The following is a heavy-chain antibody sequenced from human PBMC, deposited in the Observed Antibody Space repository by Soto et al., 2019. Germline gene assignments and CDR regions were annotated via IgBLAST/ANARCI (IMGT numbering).Heavy chain of an antibody. V-gene: IGHV3-23*01. Sequence: GGSLRLSCLASGFTFSDYAMTWVRHVPGRGLEWVASLDGAGGSTYYADSVRGRFTLSRDNSENTLYLQMNSLRIEDTAVYYCVSRVPHGTYGAPYFQHWGQGTLVTVSS. CDR1: GFTFSDYA. D-gene: IGHD1-26*01. CDR3: VSRVPHGTYGAPYFQH. J-gene: IGHJ1*01. CDR2: LDGAGGST.